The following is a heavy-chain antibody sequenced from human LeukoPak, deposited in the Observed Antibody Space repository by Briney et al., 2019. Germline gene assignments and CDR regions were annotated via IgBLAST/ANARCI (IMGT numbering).Heavy chain of an antibody. J-gene: IGHJ3*01. D-gene: IGHD5-24*01. CDR2: YYSGIT. V-gene: IGHV4-59*01. Sequence: PSETCPSPALSLVAPSVVTTGAGSGSPQGRDWSGLDIYYSGITNYNASLKSRVTMSVDTSKNQFSLKLSSVTAADTAVYYCARGDGSSWGQGTMVTVSS. CDR3: ARGDGSS. CDR1: VAPSVVTT.